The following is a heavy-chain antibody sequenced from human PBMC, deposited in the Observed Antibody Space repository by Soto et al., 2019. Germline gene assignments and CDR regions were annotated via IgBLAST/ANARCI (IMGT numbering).Heavy chain of an antibody. CDR2: IRSKANSYAT. Sequence: EVQLVESGGGLVQPGGSLKLSCAASGFTFSGSAMHWVRQASGKGLEWVGRIRSKANSYATAYAASVKGRFTISRDDSKNTAYLQMNSLKTEDTAVYYCIRRGYSYGERVWGYYYYYGMDVWGQGTTVTVSS. D-gene: IGHD5-18*01. CDR3: IRRGYSYGERVWGYYYYYGMDV. J-gene: IGHJ6*02. V-gene: IGHV3-73*02. CDR1: GFTFSGSA.